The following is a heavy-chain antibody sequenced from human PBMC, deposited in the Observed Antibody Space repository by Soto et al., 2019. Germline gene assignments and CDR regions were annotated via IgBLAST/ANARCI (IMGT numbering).Heavy chain of an antibody. CDR2: ISASGDNT. Sequence: PGGSLRLSCAASGSTFNRYGMSWVRQAPGKGLEWASAISASGDNTYYADSVKGRFTISRDSSNNTLYLQMNSLRADDTALYYCVKLRLELLYLDSWGLGALVTVSS. CDR3: VKLRLELLYLDS. CDR1: GSTFNRYG. D-gene: IGHD1-7*01. V-gene: IGHV3-23*01. J-gene: IGHJ4*02.